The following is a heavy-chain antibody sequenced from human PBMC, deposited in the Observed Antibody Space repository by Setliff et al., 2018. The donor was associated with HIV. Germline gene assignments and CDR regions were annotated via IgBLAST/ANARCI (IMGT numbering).Heavy chain of an antibody. V-gene: IGHV3-7*03. CDR1: RFSFSTFW. D-gene: IGHD2-8*01. J-gene: IGHJ5*02. Sequence: PGGSLRLSCATSRFSFSTFWMTWVRQAPGKGLEWIANINEDGNKNYYVGSVRGRFTISRDNAKKSLFLQMNSLRADDTAFYYCAALSLRTNAVYGIVSTRFDPWGQGTLVTVSS. CDR3: AALSLRTNAVYGIVSTRFDP. CDR2: INEDGNKN.